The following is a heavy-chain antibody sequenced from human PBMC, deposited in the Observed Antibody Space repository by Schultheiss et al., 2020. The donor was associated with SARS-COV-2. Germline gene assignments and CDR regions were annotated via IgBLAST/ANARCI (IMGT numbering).Heavy chain of an antibody. J-gene: IGHJ4*02. CDR1: GGSISSGGYY. Sequence: SETLSLTCTVSGGSISSGGYYWSWIRQPPGQGLEWIGYIYYSGSTYYNPSLKSRVTISVDTSKNQFSLKLSSVTAADTAVYYCARGDWNDVGYWGQGTLVTVSS. D-gene: IGHD1-1*01. V-gene: IGHV4-61*08. CDR3: ARGDWNDVGY. CDR2: IYYSGST.